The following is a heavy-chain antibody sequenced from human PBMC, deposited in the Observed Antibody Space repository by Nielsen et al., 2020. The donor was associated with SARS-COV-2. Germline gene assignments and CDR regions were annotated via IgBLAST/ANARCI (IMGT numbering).Heavy chain of an antibody. D-gene: IGHD3-10*01. J-gene: IGHJ6*02. V-gene: IGHV3-15*01. Sequence: GESLKISCAASGFTFSNAWMSWVRQAPGKRLEWVGRIKSKTDGGTTDYAAPVKGRFTISRDDSKNTLYLQMNSLKTEDTAVYYCTTFRGFYGSGITPEYYYYGMDVWGQGTTVTVSS. CDR2: IKSKTDGGTT. CDR3: TTFRGFYGSGITPEYYYYGMDV. CDR1: GFTFSNAW.